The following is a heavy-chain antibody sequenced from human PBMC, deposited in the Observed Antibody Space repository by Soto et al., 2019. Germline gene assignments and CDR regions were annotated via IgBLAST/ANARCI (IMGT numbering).Heavy chain of an antibody. CDR1: GFTFSDYY. Sequence: QVQLVESGGGLVKPGGSLRLSCAASGFTFSDYYMSWIRQAPGKGLEWVSYISSSSSYTNYADSVKGRFTISRDNAKNSLYLQMNSLRAEDTAVYYCARVPGYGDYVDWYFDLWGCGTLVTVSS. J-gene: IGHJ2*01. V-gene: IGHV3-11*06. CDR2: ISSSSSYT. D-gene: IGHD4-17*01. CDR3: ARVPGYGDYVDWYFDL.